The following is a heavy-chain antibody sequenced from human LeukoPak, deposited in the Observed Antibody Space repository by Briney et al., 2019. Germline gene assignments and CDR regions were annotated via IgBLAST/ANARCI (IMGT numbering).Heavy chain of an antibody. V-gene: IGHV3-7*01. D-gene: IGHD3-10*01. Sequence: GGSLRLSYAASGFTFTNYWMSWVRQAPGKGLEWVANINQDGSEKNYVDSVKGRFTISRDNAKNSLYLQMNSLRAEDTAVYYCASEVVRGVIDYWGQGTLVTVSS. J-gene: IGHJ4*02. CDR3: ASEVVRGVIDY. CDR2: INQDGSEK. CDR1: GFTFTNYW.